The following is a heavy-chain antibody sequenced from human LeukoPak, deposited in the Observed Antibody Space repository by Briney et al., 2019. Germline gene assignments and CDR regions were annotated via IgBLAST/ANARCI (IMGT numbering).Heavy chain of an antibody. J-gene: IGHJ4*02. CDR2: INAGNGDA. D-gene: IGHD3-16*02. CDR3: ARGSHDYVWGSYRYTGLPIDY. Sequence: ASVKVSCKTSGYTFTDYGMHWVRQAPGQRLEWMAWINAGNGDAKYSQKFQGRVTITRDTSASTAYMELSSLRSEDTAVYYCARGSHDYVWGSYRYTGLPIDYWGQGTLVTVSS. CDR1: GYTFTDYG. V-gene: IGHV1-3*01.